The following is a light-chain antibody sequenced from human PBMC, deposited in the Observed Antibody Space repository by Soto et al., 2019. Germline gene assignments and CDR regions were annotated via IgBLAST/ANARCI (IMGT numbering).Light chain of an antibody. CDR3: QTWGTGIRV. CDR1: SGHSSYA. CDR2: LNSDGSH. J-gene: IGLJ2*01. V-gene: IGLV4-69*01. Sequence: QLVLTQSPSASASLGASVKLTCTLSSGHSSYAIAWHQQQPEKGPRYLMKLNSDGSHSKGDGIPDRFSGSSSGAERYLTIYGLQSEDEADYYCQTWGTGIRVFGGGTKLTVL.